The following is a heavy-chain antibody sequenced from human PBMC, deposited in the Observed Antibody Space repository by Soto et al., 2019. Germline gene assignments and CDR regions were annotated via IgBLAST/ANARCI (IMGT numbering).Heavy chain of an antibody. J-gene: IGHJ4*02. Sequence: QVQLVESGGGVVQPGRSLRLSCAASGFTFSAYGMHWVGEAPGKGLEWVAVIWYDGSNKYYADSVKGRFTISRDNSKNTLYLQMNNLRAEDTAVYYCARDPRRDGYNRFDYWGQGTPVTVSS. CDR3: ARDPRRDGYNRFDY. V-gene: IGHV3-33*01. D-gene: IGHD5-12*01. CDR2: IWYDGSNK. CDR1: GFTFSAYG.